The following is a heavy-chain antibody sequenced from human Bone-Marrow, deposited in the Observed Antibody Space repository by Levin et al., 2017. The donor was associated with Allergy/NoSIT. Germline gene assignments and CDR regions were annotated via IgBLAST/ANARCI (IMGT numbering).Heavy chain of an antibody. D-gene: IGHD3-3*01. CDR1: GFTFSSYE. V-gene: IGHV3-48*03. CDR2: ISSSGSTI. J-gene: IGHJ6*03. Sequence: GGSLRLSCAASGFTFSSYEMNWVRQAPGKGLEWVSYISSSGSTIYYADSVKGRFTISRDNAKNSLYLQMNSLRAEDTAVYYCARGQTIFGVPYYDYYMDVWGKGTTVTVSS. CDR3: ARGQTIFGVPYYDYYMDV.